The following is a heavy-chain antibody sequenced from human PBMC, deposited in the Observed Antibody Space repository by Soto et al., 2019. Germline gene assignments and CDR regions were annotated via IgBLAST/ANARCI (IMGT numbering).Heavy chain of an antibody. CDR1: RFTFSSYS. CDR3: ARAPYYYDSRGYYAY. J-gene: IGHJ4*02. D-gene: IGHD3-22*01. CDR2: ISSSSSYI. Sequence: GGSLTLPCAASRFTFSSYSMYCVRQAPGKGLEWVSSISSSSSYIYYADSVKGRFTISRDNAKNSLYLQMNSLRAEDTAVYFCARAPYYYDSRGYYAYWGQGTLVTVSS. V-gene: IGHV3-21*01.